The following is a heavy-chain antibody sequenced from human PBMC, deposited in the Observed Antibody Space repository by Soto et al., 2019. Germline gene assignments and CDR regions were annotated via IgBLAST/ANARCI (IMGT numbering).Heavy chain of an antibody. CDR1: GFSLSTSGVG. D-gene: IGHD3-9*01. V-gene: IGHV2-5*02. J-gene: IGHJ4*02. Sequence: QITLKESGPTLVKPTQTLTLTCTFSGFSLSTSGVGVGWIRQPPGKALEWLALIYWDDDKRYSPSLKSRLTITKDTYKNQVVLTMTNMDPVDTATYYCAHRRDTAYYFDYWGQGTLVTVSS. CDR2: IYWDDDK. CDR3: AHRRDTAYYFDY.